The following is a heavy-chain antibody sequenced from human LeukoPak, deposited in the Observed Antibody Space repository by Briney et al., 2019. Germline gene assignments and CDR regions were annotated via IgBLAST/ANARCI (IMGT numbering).Heavy chain of an antibody. CDR1: GFTFDDYA. Sequence: PGGSLRLSCAASGFTFDDYAMHWVRQAPRKGLEWVSGISWNSGSIGYADSVKGRFTISRDNAKNTLYLQMNSLRAEDTAVYYCARGSEQLVPDYFDYWGQGTLVTVSS. J-gene: IGHJ4*02. D-gene: IGHD6-6*01. V-gene: IGHV3-9*01. CDR2: ISWNSGSI. CDR3: ARGSEQLVPDYFDY.